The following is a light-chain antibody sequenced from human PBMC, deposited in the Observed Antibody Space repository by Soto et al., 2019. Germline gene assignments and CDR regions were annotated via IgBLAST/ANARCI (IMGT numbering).Light chain of an antibody. J-gene: IGKJ5*01. CDR1: QSISSY. V-gene: IGKV3-20*01. CDR2: SAS. Sequence: EIVLTQSPATLSLSPGERATLSCRASQSISSYLAWYQQKPGQAPRLLIYSASSRATGIPDRFSGSGSGTDFTLTISRLEPEDFAVYYCQQYGSSPTFGQGTRLEI. CDR3: QQYGSSPT.